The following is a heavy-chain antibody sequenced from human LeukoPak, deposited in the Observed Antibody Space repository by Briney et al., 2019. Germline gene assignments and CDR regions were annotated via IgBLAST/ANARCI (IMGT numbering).Heavy chain of an antibody. V-gene: IGHV3-20*04. D-gene: IGHD1-1*01. CDR3: AKDWNP. Sequence: GGSLRLSCAASGFTFDDYGMSWVRQAPGKGLEWVSAINWNGGSTGYADSVRGRFTISRDNSKNTLYLQMNSLRGEDTAVYYCAKDWNPWGQGTLVTVSS. CDR1: GFTFDDYG. CDR2: INWNGGST. J-gene: IGHJ5*02.